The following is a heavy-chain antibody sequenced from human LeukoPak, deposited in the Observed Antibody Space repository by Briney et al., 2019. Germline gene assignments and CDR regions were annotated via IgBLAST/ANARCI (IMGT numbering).Heavy chain of an antibody. CDR2: ISSSSYM. J-gene: IGHJ4*02. CDR3: ARERGYSFGYSDY. Sequence: GGSLRLSCAASGFTFSSYNINWVRQAPGKGLEWVSSISSSSYMYYADSVKGRFTISRDNAKNSLYLQMNSLRAEDTAVYYCARERGYSFGYSDYWGQGTLVTVSS. CDR1: GFTFSSYN. V-gene: IGHV3-21*01. D-gene: IGHD5-18*01.